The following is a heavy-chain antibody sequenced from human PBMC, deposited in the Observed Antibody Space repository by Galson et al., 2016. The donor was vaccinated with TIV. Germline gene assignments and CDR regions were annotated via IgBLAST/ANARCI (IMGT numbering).Heavy chain of an antibody. V-gene: IGHV1-18*01. CDR2: INPYNNNT. D-gene: IGHD3-3*01. CDR1: GYTFSTYA. J-gene: IGHJ5*02. CDR3: ARDKMTTTIFGSGFDP. Sequence: SVKVSCKASGYTFSTYAISWVRQAPGQGLEWMAWINPYNNNTKYAQKFQGRVTMTTDTSTSTVYMELRSLGSDDTAVYYCARDKMTTTIFGSGFDPWGQGTLVTVSS.